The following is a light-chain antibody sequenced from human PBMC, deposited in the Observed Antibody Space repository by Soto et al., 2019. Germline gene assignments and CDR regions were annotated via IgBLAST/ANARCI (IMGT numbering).Light chain of an antibody. CDR1: QSVSNN. V-gene: IGKV3D-15*01. CDR2: LAS. J-gene: IGKJ1*01. CDR3: QHYNSYSEA. Sequence: EILMTQSPATLSVSPGERVTLSCRASQSVSNNLAWYQQKPGQAPRLLIYLASTRATGSPARFSGSGSGTEFTLTISSRQSEDFASYYCQHYNSYSEAFGQGTQVEI.